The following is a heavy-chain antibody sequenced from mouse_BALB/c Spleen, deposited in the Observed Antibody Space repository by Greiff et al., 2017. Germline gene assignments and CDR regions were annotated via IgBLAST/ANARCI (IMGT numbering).Heavy chain of an antibody. CDR3: ARSTMITTWAY. Sequence: QVQLQQSAAELARPGASVKMSCKASGYTSTSYTMHWVKQRPGQGLEWIGYINPSSGYTEYNQKFKDKTTLTADKSSSTAYMQLSSLTSEDSAVYYCARSTMITTWAYWGQGTLVTVSA. V-gene: IGHV1-4*02. J-gene: IGHJ3*01. CDR2: INPSSGYT. CDR1: GYTSTSYT. D-gene: IGHD2-4*01.